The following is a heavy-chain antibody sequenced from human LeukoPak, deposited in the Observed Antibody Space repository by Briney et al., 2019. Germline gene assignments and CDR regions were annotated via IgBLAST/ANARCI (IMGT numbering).Heavy chain of an antibody. CDR1: GGTFSSYA. Sequence: ASVKVSCKASGGTFSSYAISWVRQAPGQGLEWMGRIIPILGIANYAQKFQGRVTITADKSTSTAYMELSSLRSDDTAVYYCARVHLSYCSSISCYFLWFDPWGQGTLVTVSS. CDR2: IIPILGIA. J-gene: IGHJ5*02. CDR3: ARVHLSYCSSISCYFLWFDP. V-gene: IGHV1-69*04. D-gene: IGHD2-2*01.